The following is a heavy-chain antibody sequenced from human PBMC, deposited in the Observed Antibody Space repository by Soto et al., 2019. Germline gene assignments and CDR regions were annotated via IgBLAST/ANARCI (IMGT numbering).Heavy chain of an antibody. CDR2: IHDSGIT. J-gene: IGHJ4*02. CDR1: AGSPRPYQ. V-gene: IGHV4-59*01. Sequence: PENLSHTCSVSAGSPRPYQWSWIRQPPGKGLEWIGYIHDSGITDYNPSLKSRATISIDTFRNQISLNLHSVTAADTAVYYCAREYAFSSDYWGQGTVVTVS. D-gene: IGHD2-2*01. CDR3: AREYAFSSDY.